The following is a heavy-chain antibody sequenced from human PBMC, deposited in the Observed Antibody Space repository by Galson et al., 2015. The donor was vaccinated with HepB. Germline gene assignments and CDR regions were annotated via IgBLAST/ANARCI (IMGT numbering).Heavy chain of an antibody. D-gene: IGHD3-10*01. CDR2: ISWNSDFT. J-gene: IGHJ6*02. V-gene: IGHV3-9*01. CDR1: GFTFEDYA. CDR3: AQDLTYYYGSGGYYVGMDV. Sequence: SLRLSCAASGFTFEDYAMHWVRQVPGKGLEWVSGISWNSDFTGYADSVRGRFTISRDNAKYSLYLQMNSLRADDTALYYCAQDLTYYYGSGGYYVGMDVWGQGTTVTVSS.